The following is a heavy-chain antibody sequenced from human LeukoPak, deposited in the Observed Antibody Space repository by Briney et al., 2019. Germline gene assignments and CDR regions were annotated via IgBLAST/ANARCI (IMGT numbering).Heavy chain of an antibody. CDR2: ISVSGAST. CDR1: GFTFSRFA. CDR3: AKAPVTSCRGAYCYPFDS. D-gene: IGHD2-21*01. J-gene: IGHJ4*02. V-gene: IGHV3-23*01. Sequence: GGSLRLSCAASGFTFSRFAMNWVRQVPGKGLEWVSTISVSGASTYYADSVKGRFTISRDNSKNTLYLQMDSLRAEDTAVYFCAKAPVTSCRGAYCYPFDSWGQGTLVTVSS.